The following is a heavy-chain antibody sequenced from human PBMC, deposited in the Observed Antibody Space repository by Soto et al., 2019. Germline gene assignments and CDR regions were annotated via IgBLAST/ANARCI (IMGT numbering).Heavy chain of an antibody. J-gene: IGHJ6*02. V-gene: IGHV3-33*08. D-gene: IGHD7-27*01. CDR2: IWYAGSNR. CDR3: AGGRKPVYTKTADLVDYYYFVMDV. CDR1: GFTFNNYG. Sequence: GRSLRLSCAASGFTFNNYGMHWVRQSPGKGLELLPLIWYAGSNREYADSVKGRFTISRDNSKNTLYLQMVSLRVEETAVYYCAGGRKPVYTKTADLVDYYYFVMDVWGQGATVTVSS.